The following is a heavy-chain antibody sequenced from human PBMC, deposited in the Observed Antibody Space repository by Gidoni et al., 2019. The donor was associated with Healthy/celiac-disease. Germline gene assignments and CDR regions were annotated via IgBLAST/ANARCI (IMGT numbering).Heavy chain of an antibody. CDR1: GFPFSSYS. D-gene: IGHD2-15*01. CDR2: ISSSSSYI. V-gene: IGHV3-21*01. Sequence: EVQLVESGGGLVKPGGSLRLSCAASGFPFSSYSMNWVRQAPGKGLEWVSSISSSSSYIYYADSVKGRFTISRDNAKNSLYLQMNSLRAEDTAVYYCATSELLPEGYFDYWGQGTLVTVSS. J-gene: IGHJ4*02. CDR3: ATSELLPEGYFDY.